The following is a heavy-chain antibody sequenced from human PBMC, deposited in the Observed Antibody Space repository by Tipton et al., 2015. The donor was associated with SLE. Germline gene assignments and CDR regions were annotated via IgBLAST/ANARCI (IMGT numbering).Heavy chain of an antibody. V-gene: IGHV3-33*01. Sequence: SLRLSCAASGFTFSAYGMHWVRQAPGKGLEWVATIRYDGNKKYYADSVEGRFTISRDNSHDTLYLHLNSLRAEDTAVYYCASGPLRDHYHNVYFDYWGQGTFVTVSS. CDR1: GFTFSAYG. D-gene: IGHD3-16*01. J-gene: IGHJ4*02. CDR3: ASGPLRDHYHNVYFDY. CDR2: IRYDGNKK.